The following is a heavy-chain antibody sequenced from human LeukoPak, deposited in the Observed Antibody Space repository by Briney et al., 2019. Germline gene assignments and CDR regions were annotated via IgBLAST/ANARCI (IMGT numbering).Heavy chain of an antibody. J-gene: IGHJ4*02. D-gene: IGHD3-22*01. Sequence: GGSLRLSCAASGFTFSSYNMNWVRQAPGKGLEWVSSISSSSSYIYYADSVKGRSTISRDNAKNSLYLQMNSLRAEDTAVYYCASVGGYLKNFDYWGQGTLVTVSS. CDR1: GFTFSSYN. CDR3: ASVGGYLKNFDY. V-gene: IGHV3-21*01. CDR2: ISSSSSYI.